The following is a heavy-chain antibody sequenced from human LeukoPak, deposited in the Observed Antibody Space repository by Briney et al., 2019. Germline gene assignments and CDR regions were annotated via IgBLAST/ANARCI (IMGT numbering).Heavy chain of an antibody. V-gene: IGHV3-23*01. CDR2: VTGSGGST. CDR3: ARGEKETANIYYFDY. CDR1: GFTFTTYG. D-gene: IGHD2/OR15-2a*01. Sequence: LGGSLRLSCAASGFTFTTYGMNWVRQAPGKGLEWVSAVTGSGGSTYYADSGKGRCTISRDNAKNTLYLQMNSLRAEDTAVYYCARGEKETANIYYFDYWGQGTLVTVSS. J-gene: IGHJ4*02.